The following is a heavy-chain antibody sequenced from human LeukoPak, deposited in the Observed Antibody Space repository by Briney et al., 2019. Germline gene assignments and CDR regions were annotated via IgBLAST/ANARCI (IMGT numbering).Heavy chain of an antibody. J-gene: IGHJ4*02. CDR3: ARGQIPPYGSGSYHIN. CDR1: GGTFSSYA. Sequence: ASVKVSCKASGGTFSSYAISWVRQAPGQGLEWMGGIIPIFGTANYAQKFQGRVTITADESTSTAYMELSSLRSEDTAVYYCARGQIPPYGSGSYHINWGQGTLVTVSS. D-gene: IGHD3-10*01. CDR2: IIPIFGTA. V-gene: IGHV1-69*13.